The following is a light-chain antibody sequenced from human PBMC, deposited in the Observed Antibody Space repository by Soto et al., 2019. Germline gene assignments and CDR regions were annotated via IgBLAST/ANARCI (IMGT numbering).Light chain of an antibody. J-gene: IGLJ2*01. CDR2: RNN. Sequence: QSVLTQPPSASETPGQRVTISCSGNSSNIGSNYVYWYQQLPGTAPKLLISRNNQRPPGVPDRFSGSKSGTSASLAISGLRSEDEADYHCAAWDDSLGGLLFGGGTKLTVL. CDR1: SSNIGSNY. V-gene: IGLV1-47*01. CDR3: AAWDDSLGGLL.